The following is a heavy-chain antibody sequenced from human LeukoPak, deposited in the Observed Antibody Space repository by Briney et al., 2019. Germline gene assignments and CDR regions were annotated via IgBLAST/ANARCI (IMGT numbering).Heavy chain of an antibody. V-gene: IGHV4-39*01. Sequence: SETLSLTCTVSAGSISSTSHHWGWIRQSPGKGLEWIGSLYSGRSTYYNPSLDSRVTISVVTSKNQFSLQLNSVTAADTAVYYCVRHDGRGGATMGALDSWGQGSLVTVSS. CDR2: LYSGRST. CDR1: AGSISSTSHH. J-gene: IGHJ4*02. CDR3: VRHDGRGGATMGALDS. D-gene: IGHD5-12*01.